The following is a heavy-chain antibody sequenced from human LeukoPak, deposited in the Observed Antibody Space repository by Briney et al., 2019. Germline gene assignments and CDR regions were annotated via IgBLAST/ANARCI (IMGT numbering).Heavy chain of an antibody. CDR3: AKDYDFWSGYLYYYYMDV. CDR1: GFTFSSYA. CDR2: IGGSGGST. V-gene: IGHV3-23*01. J-gene: IGHJ6*03. Sequence: GGSLRLSCAASGFTFSSYAMSWVRQAPGKGLEWVSAIGGSGGSTYYADSVKGRFTISRDNSKNTLYLQMNSLRAEDTAVYYRAKDYDFWSGYLYYYYMDVWGKGTTVTVSS. D-gene: IGHD3-3*01.